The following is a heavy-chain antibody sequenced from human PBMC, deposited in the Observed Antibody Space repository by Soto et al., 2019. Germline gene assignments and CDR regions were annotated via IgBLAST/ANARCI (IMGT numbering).Heavy chain of an antibody. Sequence: EVQLVESGGDLVQPGGSLRLSCAASGFTFSGHWMHWVRQVPGKGLEWVSRINTVGGSSAYADSVKGRFTISRDNAKNTHYLQMKGLRAEDTAVYYCAREAGYCSRTSCYRRAFDTWGQGTTVTVSS. CDR2: INTVGGSS. CDR3: AREAGYCSRTSCYRRAFDT. CDR1: GFTFSGHW. J-gene: IGHJ3*02. D-gene: IGHD2-2*01. V-gene: IGHV3-74*03.